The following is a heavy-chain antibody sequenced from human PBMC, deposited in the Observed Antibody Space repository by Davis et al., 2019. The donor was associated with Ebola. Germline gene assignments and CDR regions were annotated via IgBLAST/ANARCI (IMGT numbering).Heavy chain of an antibody. D-gene: IGHD6-13*01. Sequence: ASVKVSCKASGYTFTSYDINWVRQATGQGLEWMGWMNPNSGNTGYAQKFQGRVTMTRNTSISTAYMELSSLRSEDTAVYYCARSSSWYRWFDPWGQGTLVTVSS. CDR2: MNPNSGNT. J-gene: IGHJ5*02. CDR3: ARSSSWYRWFDP. CDR1: GYTFTSYD. V-gene: IGHV1-8*01.